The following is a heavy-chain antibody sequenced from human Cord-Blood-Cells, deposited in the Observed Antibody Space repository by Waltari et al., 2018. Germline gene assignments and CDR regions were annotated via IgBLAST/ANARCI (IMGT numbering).Heavy chain of an antibody. CDR3: AREHIVVVAASDY. J-gene: IGHJ4*02. D-gene: IGHD2-21*02. CDR1: GCTFSSYW. Sequence: EVQLVESGGGLVQPGGSLRLSCAAAGCTFSSYWMHWVRQAPGKGRVGDSRINRGGRVTGYADSVKGRFTITRDNAKNTLYLQMNSLRAVDTAVYYCAREHIVVVAASDYWGQGTLVTVSS. V-gene: IGHV3-74*01. CDR2: INRGGRVT.